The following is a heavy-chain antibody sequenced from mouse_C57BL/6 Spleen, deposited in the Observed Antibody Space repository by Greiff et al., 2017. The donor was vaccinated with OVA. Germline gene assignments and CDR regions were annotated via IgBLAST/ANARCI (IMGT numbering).Heavy chain of an antibody. V-gene: IGHV1-4*01. CDR3: ARGGLPTHYFDY. CDR2: INPSSGYT. CDR1: GYTFTSYT. Sequence: QVQLQQSGAELARPGASVKMSCKASGYTFTSYTMHWVKQRPGQGLEWIGYINPSSGYTKYNQKFKDKATLTADKSSSTAYMQLSSLTSEDSAVYYCARGGLPTHYFDYWGQGTTLTVSS. D-gene: IGHD5-1*01. J-gene: IGHJ2*01.